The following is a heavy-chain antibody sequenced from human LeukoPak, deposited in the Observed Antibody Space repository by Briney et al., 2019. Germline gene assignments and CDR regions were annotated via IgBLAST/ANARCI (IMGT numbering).Heavy chain of an antibody. Sequence: PGGSLRLSCAASGFTFSTYWMNWVRQAPGKGLEWVANINQYGNEKYYVDSVKGRFTISRDNGKNSLYLETNSLRAEDTAVYYCATGTEMDRGVIINGHLDYWGQGTLVTASS. D-gene: IGHD3-10*01. CDR2: INQYGNEK. J-gene: IGHJ4*02. CDR3: ATGTEMDRGVIINGHLDY. V-gene: IGHV3-7*01. CDR1: GFTFSTYW.